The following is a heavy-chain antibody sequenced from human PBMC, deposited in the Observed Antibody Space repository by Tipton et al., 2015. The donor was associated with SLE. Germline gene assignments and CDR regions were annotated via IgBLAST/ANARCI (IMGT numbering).Heavy chain of an antibody. CDR2: INHSGNT. Sequence: TLSLTCAVSGYSIISNYYWGWIRQAPGKGLEWSGRINHSGNTDYNPSLKSRVTISVDTSTNQFSLKLSSVTAADTAVYYCARETSTVTTRYYFYYGMDVWGQGATVTVSS. J-gene: IGHJ6*02. V-gene: IGHV4-38-2*02. CDR1: GYSIISNYY. D-gene: IGHD4-17*01. CDR3: ARETSTVTTRYYFYYGMDV.